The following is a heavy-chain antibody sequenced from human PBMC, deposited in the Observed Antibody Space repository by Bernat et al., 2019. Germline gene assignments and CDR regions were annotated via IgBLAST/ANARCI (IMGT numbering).Heavy chain of an antibody. CDR3: ARDSGGWVYFDY. CDR2: ISSSGSTI. D-gene: IGHD6-19*01. Sequence: EVQLVESGGGLVQPGGSLRLSCAASGFTFSSYEMNCVRQAPGKGLEWVSYISSSGSTIYYADSVKGRFTISRDNAKNSLYLQMNSLSAEDTAVYYCARDSGGWVYFDYWGQGTLVTVSS. J-gene: IGHJ4*02. CDR1: GFTFSSYE. V-gene: IGHV3-48*03.